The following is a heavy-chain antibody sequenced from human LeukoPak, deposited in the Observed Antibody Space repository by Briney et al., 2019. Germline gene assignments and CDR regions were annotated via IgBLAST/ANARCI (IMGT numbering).Heavy chain of an antibody. J-gene: IGHJ6*02. CDR1: GGSFSGYY. V-gene: IGHV4-34*01. Sequence: SETLSPTCAVYGGSFSGYYWSWIRQPPGKGLEWIGEINHSGSTNYNPSLRSRVTISVDTSKNQFSLKLSSVTAADTAVYYCARGKPYYYGMDVWGQGTTVTVSS. CDR2: INHSGST. CDR3: ARGKPYYYGMDV.